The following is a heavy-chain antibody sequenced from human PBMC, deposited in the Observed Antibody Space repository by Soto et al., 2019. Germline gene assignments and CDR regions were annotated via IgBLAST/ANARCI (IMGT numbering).Heavy chain of an antibody. CDR2: INPTVHTT. Sequence: ASVKVSCKASGYTFSTYFIHWVRQAPGQGLEWMGIINPTVHTTSYAQKFQGRVTMTSDTSTSTVYMELSSLRSEDTAVYYCARDVRRSIRDYWGQGTLVTVSS. J-gene: IGHJ4*02. CDR1: GYTFSTYF. CDR3: ARDVRRSIRDY. V-gene: IGHV1-46*01.